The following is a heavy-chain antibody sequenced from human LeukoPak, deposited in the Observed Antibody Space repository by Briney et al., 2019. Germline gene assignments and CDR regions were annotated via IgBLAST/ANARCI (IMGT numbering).Heavy chain of an antibody. J-gene: IGHJ5*02. CDR3: TRGSIAVPYNWFDP. CDR1: GYTFSSYD. D-gene: IGHD6-19*01. CDR2: MNPNSGNT. Sequence: GASVKVSCKASGYTFSSYDINWVRQATGQGLEWMGWMNPNSGNTGYAQKFQGRVTMTRDTSMSTAYMELSSLRSEDTAIYYCTRGSIAVPYNWFDPWGQGTLATVSS. V-gene: IGHV1-8*01.